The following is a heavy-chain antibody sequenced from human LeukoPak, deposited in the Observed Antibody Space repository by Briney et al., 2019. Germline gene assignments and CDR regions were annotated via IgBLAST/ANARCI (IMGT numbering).Heavy chain of an antibody. CDR1: GGSSSSYY. D-gene: IGHD3-22*01. CDR3: ARGPLSEDYYDSSGYYYLSY. V-gene: IGHV4-59*12. J-gene: IGHJ4*02. Sequence: SETLSLTRTVSGGSSSSYYLSWIRQPPGKGLEWIGYIYYSGSTNYNPSLKSRVTILVDTSKNQFSLRLSSVTAADTAVYYCARGPLSEDYYDSSGYYYLSYWGQGTLVTVSS. CDR2: IYYSGST.